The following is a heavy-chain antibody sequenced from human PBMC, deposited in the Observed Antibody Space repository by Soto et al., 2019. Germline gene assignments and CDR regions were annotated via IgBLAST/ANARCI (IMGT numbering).Heavy chain of an antibody. V-gene: IGHV1-18*04. CDR3: ARTIAAAPGNWFDP. J-gene: IGHJ5*02. CDR1: GYTFTSYG. D-gene: IGHD6-13*01. Sequence: ASLKVSCKASGYTFTSYGISWVRQAPGQGLEWMGWISAYNGNTNYAQKLQGRVTMTTDTSTSTAYMELRSLRSDDTAVYYCARTIAAAPGNWFDPWGQGXLVTVYS. CDR2: ISAYNGNT.